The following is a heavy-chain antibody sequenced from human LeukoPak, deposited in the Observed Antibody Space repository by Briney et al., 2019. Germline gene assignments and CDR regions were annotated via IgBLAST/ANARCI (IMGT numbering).Heavy chain of an antibody. CDR2: IYYSGST. J-gene: IGHJ4*02. V-gene: IGHV4-59*01. CDR1: GGSISSYY. D-gene: IGHD3-16*02. CDR3: ARGYDYVWGSYRLILTYFDY. Sequence: SETLSLTCTVSGGSISSYYWSWIRQARGKGLEWIGYIYYSGSTNYNPSLKRRVTISVDTSKNHFSLKLSSVTAADTVVYYCARGYDYVWGSYRLILTYFDYWGQGTLVTVSS.